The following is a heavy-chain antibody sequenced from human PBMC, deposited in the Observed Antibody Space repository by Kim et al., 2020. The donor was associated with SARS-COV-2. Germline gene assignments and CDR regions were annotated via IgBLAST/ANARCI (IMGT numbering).Heavy chain of an antibody. CDR3: ARGPGGLDV. V-gene: IGHV7-4-1*02. CDR2: GNP. J-gene: IGHJ6*02. Sequence: GNPVYAQGFTGRFVFSLDTSVSTAYLQISSLRAEDTAVYFCARGPGGLDVWGQGTTVTVSS.